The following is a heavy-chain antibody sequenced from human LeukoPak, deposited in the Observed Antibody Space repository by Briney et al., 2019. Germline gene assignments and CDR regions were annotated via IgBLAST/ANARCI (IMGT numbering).Heavy chain of an antibody. CDR1: GLTFSIYA. D-gene: IGHD2-21*02. CDR2: AGTSGGT. V-gene: IGHV3-23*01. J-gene: IGHJ4*02. Sequence: PGGSLRLSCAASGLTFSIYAMGWVRQTPGKGLEWVSTAGTSGGTYYPDSVKGRFTISRDNSKNTLYLQMSSLRADDTAVYFCAKRDKFYFEYWGQGTLVTVSS. CDR3: AKRDKFYFEY.